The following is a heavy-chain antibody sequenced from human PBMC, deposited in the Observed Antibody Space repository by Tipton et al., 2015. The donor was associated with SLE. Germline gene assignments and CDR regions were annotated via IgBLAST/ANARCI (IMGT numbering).Heavy chain of an antibody. CDR2: IHSNGGT. J-gene: IGHJ3*02. Sequence: LRLSCTVSGGPISSYYWHWIRQPPGKGLEWIGYIHSNGGTYYNPSLKSRLTISVDTSNNEFSLTLSSVNAADTAVYYCARDHIGAYYAFDIWGRGTMVTVSS. V-gene: IGHV4-59*12. CDR3: ARDHIGAYYAFDI. CDR1: GGPISSYY. D-gene: IGHD2-21*01.